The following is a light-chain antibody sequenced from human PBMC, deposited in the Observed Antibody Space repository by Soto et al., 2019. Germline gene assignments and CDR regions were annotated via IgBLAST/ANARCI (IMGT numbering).Light chain of an antibody. CDR2: GAS. V-gene: IGKV1-39*01. J-gene: IGKJ2*01. Sequence: DIQMTQSPSSLSASVRDRVTITCRASQSIGSSLNWYRQKPGKAPELVIYGASTLHGGLPSTFSGSGSGTDFTLTISSLRPEDFAVYFCQQSYRVPYTFGQGTTLEIK. CDR1: QSIGSS. CDR3: QQSYRVPYT.